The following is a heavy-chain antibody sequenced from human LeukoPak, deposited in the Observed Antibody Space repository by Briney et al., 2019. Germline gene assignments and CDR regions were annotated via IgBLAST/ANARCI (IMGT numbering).Heavy chain of an antibody. CDR2: INPNSGGT. D-gene: IGHD6-19*01. J-gene: IGHJ4*02. CDR1: GYTFTGYF. CDR3: ARGVAGTPLTDY. Sequence: ASVKVSCKSSGYTFTGYFVHWVRQAPGQGLEWMGWINPNSGGTNYAQKFQGRVTMTRDTSTSIAYMELSRLRSDDTAVYYCARGVAGTPLTDYWGQGTLVTVSS. V-gene: IGHV1-2*02.